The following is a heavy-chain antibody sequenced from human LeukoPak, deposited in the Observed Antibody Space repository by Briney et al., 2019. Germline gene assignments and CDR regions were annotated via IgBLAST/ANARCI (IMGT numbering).Heavy chain of an antibody. J-gene: IGHJ4*02. CDR3: ALYSSTWY. D-gene: IGHD6-13*01. V-gene: IGHV1-46*01. CDR1: GYTFTTYY. CDR2: INPTGGST. Sequence: VASVKVSCKASGYTFTTYYIHWVRQAPGQGLEWMGIINPTGGSTTYAQKFQGRVTMTRDTSTSTVFMELNSLGSEDTAVYYCALYSSTWYWGQGTLVTVSS.